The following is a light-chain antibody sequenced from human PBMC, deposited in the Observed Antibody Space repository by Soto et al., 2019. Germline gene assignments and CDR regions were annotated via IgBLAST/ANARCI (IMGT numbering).Light chain of an antibody. CDR1: GSDIGAYNT. V-gene: IGLV2-14*01. Sequence: QSVLTQPASVSGSPGQSITISCTGTGSDIGAYNTVAWHQQHPRRVPKLMIYEVTNRPSGISNRFSGSKSGNTASLTISGLQAEDEGDYYCSSYTRGNTYVFGTGTKVTVL. CDR2: EVT. CDR3: SSYTRGNTYV. J-gene: IGLJ1*01.